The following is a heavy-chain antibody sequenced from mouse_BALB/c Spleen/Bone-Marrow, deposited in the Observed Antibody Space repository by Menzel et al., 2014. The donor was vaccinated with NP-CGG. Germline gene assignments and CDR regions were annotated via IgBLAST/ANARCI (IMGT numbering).Heavy chain of an antibody. J-gene: IGHJ2*01. CDR3: ARDRGFAYFDY. V-gene: IGHV7-3*02. Sequence: EVQRVESGGGLVQPGDSLRLSCATSGFTFTGYYMNWVRQAPGKALEWMGFIRNKANGYTTEYRPSVKDRFTISRDNAKSILYLQMNTLRAEDTATYYCARDRGFAYFDYWGQGTTLTVSS. CDR2: IRNKANGYTT. CDR1: GFTFTGYY.